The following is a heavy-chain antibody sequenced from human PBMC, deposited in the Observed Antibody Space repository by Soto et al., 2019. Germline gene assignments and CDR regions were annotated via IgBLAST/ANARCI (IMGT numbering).Heavy chain of an antibody. CDR3: ARGPLYYFDY. CDR2: ISSSSTNI. Sequence: EVQLVESGGGLVKPGGSLRLSCAASGFIFTSYTMNWVRRAPGKGLEWVSSISSSSTNIHYADSVKGLFTSSRDNAKKSLYLQMNSLRAEDTAVYYCARGPLYYFDYWGQGTLVTVSS. V-gene: IGHV3-21*02. CDR1: GFIFTSYT. J-gene: IGHJ4*02.